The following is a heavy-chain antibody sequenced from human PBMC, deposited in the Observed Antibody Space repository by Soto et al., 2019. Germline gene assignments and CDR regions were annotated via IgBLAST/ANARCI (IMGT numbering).Heavy chain of an antibody. CDR1: GGTFSSYA. J-gene: IGHJ3*02. V-gene: IGHV1-69*13. D-gene: IGHD3-10*01. CDR3: ARVPHRVTMVPRGAFDI. Sequence: SVKVSCKASGGTFSSYAISWVRQAPGQGLEWMGGIIPIFGTANYAQKFQGRVTITADESTSTAYMELSSLRSEDTAVYYCARVPHRVTMVPRGAFDIWGQGTMVTV. CDR2: IIPIFGTA.